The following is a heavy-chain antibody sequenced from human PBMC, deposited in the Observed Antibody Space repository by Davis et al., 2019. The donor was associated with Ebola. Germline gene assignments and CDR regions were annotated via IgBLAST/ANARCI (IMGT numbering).Heavy chain of an antibody. CDR1: GGSFSGYY. J-gene: IGHJ6*02. V-gene: IGHV4-59*08. CDR3: ARHRESHYYYYDMDV. Sequence: SETLSLTCAVYGGSFSGYYWSWIRQPPGKGLEWIGYIYYSGSTNYNPSLKSRVTISVDTSKNQFSLKLSSVTAADTAVYYCARHRESHYYYYDMDVWGQGTTVTVSS. CDR2: IYYSGST.